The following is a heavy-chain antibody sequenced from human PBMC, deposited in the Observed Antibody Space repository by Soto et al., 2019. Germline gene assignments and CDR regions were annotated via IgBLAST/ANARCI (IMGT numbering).Heavy chain of an antibody. CDR1: GGAISSSSYY. CDR3: ASITMIVGPFDY. Sequence: SETLSLTCTVSGGAISSSSYYWGWIRQPPGKGLEWIGSIYYSGSTYYNPSLKSRVTISVDTSKHQFSLKLSSVTAADTAVYYCASITMIVGPFDYWGQGTLVTVS. D-gene: IGHD3-22*01. CDR2: IYYSGST. V-gene: IGHV4-39*01. J-gene: IGHJ4*02.